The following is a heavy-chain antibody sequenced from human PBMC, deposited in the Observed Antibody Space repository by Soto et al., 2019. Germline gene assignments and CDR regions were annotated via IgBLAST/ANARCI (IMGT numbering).Heavy chain of an antibody. CDR2: MYHSGST. Sequence: PSETMSHTSAFSDGSISCGVYSLSWKRQQPGKGLEWIGNMYHSGSTYYNPSLKSRDTIAIDSSTNPGSLKLSPVPATDTTVYYCARVPDYWGQGIGVTVSS. V-gene: IGHV4-30-2*01. J-gene: IGHJ4*02. D-gene: IGHD2-2*01. CDR3: ARVPDY. CDR1: DGSISCGVYS.